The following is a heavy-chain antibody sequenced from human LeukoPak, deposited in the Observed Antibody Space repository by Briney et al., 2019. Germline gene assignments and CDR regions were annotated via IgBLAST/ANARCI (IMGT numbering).Heavy chain of an antibody. CDR1: GFTLSDHY. Sequence: GGSLRLSCAASGFTLSDHYMSWIRQAPGKGLEWVSYISTFSRYTSYADSVKGRFTISRDNAKNSLYLQMNSLRAEDTAVYYCARYVVYGSGKYYFDYWGQGTLVSVSS. CDR3: ARYVVYGSGKYYFDY. D-gene: IGHD3-10*01. J-gene: IGHJ4*02. V-gene: IGHV3-11*06. CDR2: ISTFSRYT.